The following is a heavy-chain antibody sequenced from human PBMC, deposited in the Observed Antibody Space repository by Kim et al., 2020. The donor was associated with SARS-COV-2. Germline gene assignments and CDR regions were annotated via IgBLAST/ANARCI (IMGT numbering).Heavy chain of an antibody. CDR2: ISTSS. Sequence: GGSLRLSCAASGFTFSTYDMNWVRQAPGKGLEWVAAISTSSNYADSVKGRFTISRDNAKNSLYLQMNSLRVEDTAVYYCARTAVAGTADYWGQGTLVTVS. CDR3: ARTAVAGTADY. D-gene: IGHD6-19*01. J-gene: IGHJ4*02. V-gene: IGHV3-21*01. CDR1: GFTFSTYD.